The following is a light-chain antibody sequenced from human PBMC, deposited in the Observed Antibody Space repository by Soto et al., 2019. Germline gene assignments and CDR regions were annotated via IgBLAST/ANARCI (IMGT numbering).Light chain of an antibody. V-gene: IGKV1-33*01. CDR3: QQTLSFPPT. J-gene: IGKJ1*01. CDR1: QDINNY. CDR2: DAS. Sequence: DIQMTQSPSTLSASVGDRVTVICQASQDINNYLNWYQQKPGKAPKVLIYDASNLKTGVPSRFRGSRSGTDFTLTISSLQPEDFATYYCQQTLSFPPTFGQGTKVDI.